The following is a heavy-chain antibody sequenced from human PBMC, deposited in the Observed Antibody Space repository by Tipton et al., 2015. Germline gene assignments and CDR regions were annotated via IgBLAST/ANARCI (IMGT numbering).Heavy chain of an antibody. J-gene: IGHJ4*02. V-gene: IGHV3-23*01. D-gene: IGHD2-15*01. CDR2: ISPNGFNT. Sequence: SLRLSCAASGFTFNNYALSWVRLTPGKGLECVSSISPNGFNTYQGDSLKGRFTISRDNSKNTLYLQMNSLSVEDTAVYYCARSGGKSLGYFREFDLWGQGTLVTVS. CDR3: ARSGGKSLGYFREFDL. CDR1: GFTFNNYA.